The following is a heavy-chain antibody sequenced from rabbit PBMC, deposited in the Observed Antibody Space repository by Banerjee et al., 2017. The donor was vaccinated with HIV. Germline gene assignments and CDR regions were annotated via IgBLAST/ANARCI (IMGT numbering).Heavy chain of an antibody. CDR3: ARDLAGVIGWNFNL. CDR2: INTSSGNT. V-gene: IGHV1S45*01. CDR1: GFSFSNKYV. D-gene: IGHD4-1*01. Sequence: QEQLEESGGGLVQPEGSLTLTCTASGFSFSNKYVMGWVRQAPGKGLEWIACINTSSGNTVYASWAKGRFTISKTSTTVTLQMTSLTAADTASYFCARDLAGVIGWNFNLWGQGTLVTVS. J-gene: IGHJ4*01.